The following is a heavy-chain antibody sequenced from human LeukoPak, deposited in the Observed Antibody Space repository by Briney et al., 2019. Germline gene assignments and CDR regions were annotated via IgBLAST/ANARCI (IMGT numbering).Heavy chain of an antibody. CDR3: ARASGIAAAGTLYNWFDP. CDR2: INHSGGST. V-gene: IGHV1-46*01. D-gene: IGHD6-13*01. Sequence: ASVKVSCKASGYTFTSYYMHWLRQAPGQGLEWMGIINHSGGSTSYAQKFQGRVTMTRDTSTSTVYMELSSLRSEDTAVYYCARASGIAAAGTLYNWFDPWGQGTLVTVSS. CDR1: GYTFTSYY. J-gene: IGHJ5*02.